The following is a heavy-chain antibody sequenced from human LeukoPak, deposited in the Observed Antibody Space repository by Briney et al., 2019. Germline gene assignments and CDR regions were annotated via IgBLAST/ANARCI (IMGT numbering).Heavy chain of an antibody. CDR1: GYTFTSHH. CDR2: MNPNSGNT. V-gene: IGHV1-8*02. J-gene: IGHJ4*02. D-gene: IGHD7-27*01. CDR3: ARGRPTNLGGIY. Sequence: ASVRVSCKASGYTFTSHHINWVRQAAGQGLEWMGWMNPNSGNTAYAQKYQGRVTMTSDTSINTAYMELGSLRSEDTAVYYCARGRPTNLGGIYWGQGTLVTVSS.